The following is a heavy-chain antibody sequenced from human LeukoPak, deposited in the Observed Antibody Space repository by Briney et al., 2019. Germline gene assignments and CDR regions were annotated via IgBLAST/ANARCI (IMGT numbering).Heavy chain of an antibody. V-gene: IGHV3-48*01. CDR3: AREGARDGGFDY. Sequence: GGSLRLSCAASGFTFSSYSMNWVRQAPGKGLEWVSYISRSSSTEYYADSVKGRFTISRDNAKNSLYLQMNSLRAEGTAVYYCAREGARDGGFDYWGQGTLVTVSS. CDR1: GFTFSSYS. D-gene: IGHD3-16*01. J-gene: IGHJ4*02. CDR2: ISRSSSTE.